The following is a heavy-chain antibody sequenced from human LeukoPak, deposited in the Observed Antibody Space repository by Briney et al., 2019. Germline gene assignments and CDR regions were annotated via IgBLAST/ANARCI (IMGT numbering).Heavy chain of an antibody. V-gene: IGHV3-15*01. CDR3: TTEPRSTTYVDFWSGPR. J-gene: IGHJ1*01. CDR2: IKSKTDGGTT. D-gene: IGHD3-3*01. Sequence: TGGSLRLSCAASGFTFSNAWMSWVRQAPGKGLEWVGRIKSKTDGGTTDYAAPVKGRFTISRDDSKNTLYLQMNSLKTEDTAVYYCTTEPRSTTYVDFWSGPRWGQGTLVTVSS. CDR1: GFTFSNAW.